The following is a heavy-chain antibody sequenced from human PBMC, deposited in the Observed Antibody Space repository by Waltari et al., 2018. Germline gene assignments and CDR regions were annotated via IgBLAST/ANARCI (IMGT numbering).Heavy chain of an antibody. CDR2: IYYSGST. Sequence: QVQLQESGPGLVKPSETLSLTCTVSGGSISSYYWSWTRQPPGKGLEWIGYIYYSGSTNYNPSLKSRVTISVDTSKNQFSLKLSSVTAADTAVYYCARVRVSIFGVVTANGYYYMDVWGKGTTVTVSS. J-gene: IGHJ6*03. D-gene: IGHD3-3*01. V-gene: IGHV4-59*01. CDR1: GGSISSYY. CDR3: ARVRVSIFGVVTANGYYYMDV.